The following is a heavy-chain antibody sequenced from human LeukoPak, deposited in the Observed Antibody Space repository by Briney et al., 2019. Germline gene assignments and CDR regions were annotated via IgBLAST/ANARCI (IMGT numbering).Heavy chain of an antibody. CDR3: ARVNYYDSSGYLISP. J-gene: IGHJ5*02. V-gene: IGHV1-69*01. D-gene: IGHD3-22*01. Sequence: SVKVSCKASGGTFSSYAISWVRQAPGQGLEWMGGIIPIFGTANYAQKFQGRVTITADESTSTAYMELSSLRSEDTAAYYCARVNYYDSSGYLISPWGQGTLVTVSS. CDR2: IIPIFGTA. CDR1: GGTFSSYA.